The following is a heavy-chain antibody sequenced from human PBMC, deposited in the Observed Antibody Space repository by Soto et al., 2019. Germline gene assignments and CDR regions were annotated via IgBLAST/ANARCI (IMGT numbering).Heavy chain of an antibody. D-gene: IGHD2-15*01. Sequence: HPGGSLRLSCAASGFTFSSYSMNWVRQAPGKGLEWVSYISSSSSTIYYADSVKGRFTISRDNAKNSLYLQMNSLRAEDTAVYYCARIRWSGWFDPWGQGTLVTVSS. V-gene: IGHV3-48*01. CDR1: GFTFSSYS. CDR3: ARIRWSGWFDP. CDR2: ISSSSSTI. J-gene: IGHJ5*02.